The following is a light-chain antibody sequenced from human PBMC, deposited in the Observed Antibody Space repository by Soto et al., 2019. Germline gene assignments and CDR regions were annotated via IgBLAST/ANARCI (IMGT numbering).Light chain of an antibody. CDR3: QTWGTGIQV. CDR2: VNSYGSH. CDR1: SVHSTYD. V-gene: IGLV4-69*01. J-gene: IGLJ2*01. Sequence: QLVLTQSPSASASLGASVKLNCTLSSVHSTYDIAWHQQQPEKGPRYLMKVNSYGSHTKGDGIPDRFSGSSSGAERDLTISSLQSEDEADYYCQTWGTGIQVFGAGTKLTVL.